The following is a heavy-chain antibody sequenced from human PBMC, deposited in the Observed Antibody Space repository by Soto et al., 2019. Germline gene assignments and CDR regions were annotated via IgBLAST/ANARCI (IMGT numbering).Heavy chain of an antibody. CDR3: APSYGGNSGSAFDI. CDR2: ISAYNGNT. J-gene: IGHJ3*02. Sequence: GASVKVSCKASGYTFTSYGISWVRQAPGQGLEWMGWISAYNGNTNYAQKFQGRVTMTRDTSTSTVYMELSSLRSEDTAVYYCAPSYGGNSGSAFDIWGQGTMVTVSS. V-gene: IGHV1-18*01. D-gene: IGHD2-21*02. CDR1: GYTFTSYG.